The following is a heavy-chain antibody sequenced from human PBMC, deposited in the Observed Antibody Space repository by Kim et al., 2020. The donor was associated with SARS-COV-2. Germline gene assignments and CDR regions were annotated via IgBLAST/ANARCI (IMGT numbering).Heavy chain of an antibody. Sequence: SETLSLTCTVSGGSISSSSYYWGWIRQPPGKGLEWIGSIYYSGSTNYNPSLKSRVTISVDTSKNQFSLKLSSVTAADTAVYYCARESNVGLLWFGELLARHYYYGMDVWGQGTTVTVSS. D-gene: IGHD3-10*01. CDR3: ARESNVGLLWFGELLARHYYYGMDV. J-gene: IGHJ6*02. CDR2: IYYSGST. CDR1: GGSISSSSYY. V-gene: IGHV4-39*07.